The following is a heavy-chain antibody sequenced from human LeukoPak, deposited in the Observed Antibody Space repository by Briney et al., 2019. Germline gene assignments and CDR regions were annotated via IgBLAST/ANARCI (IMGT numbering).Heavy chain of an antibody. CDR1: GGSISSSSYY. J-gene: IGHJ6*03. V-gene: IGHV4-39*07. CDR3: ASVNMDYYYYYMDV. Sequence: SETLSLTCTVSGGSISSSSYYWGWIRQPPGKGLEWIGSIYYSGSTYHNPSLKSRVTISVDTSKNQFSLKLSSVTAADTAVYYCASVNMDYYYYYMDVWGKGTTVTVSS. CDR2: IYYSGST.